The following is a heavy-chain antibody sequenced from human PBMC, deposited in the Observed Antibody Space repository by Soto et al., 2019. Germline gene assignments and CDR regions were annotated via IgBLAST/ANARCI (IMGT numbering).Heavy chain of an antibody. CDR2: IYSGGST. CDR1: GFPVSRNS. D-gene: IGHD2-2*01. V-gene: IGHV3-66*01. Sequence: GGSLRLSCAASGFPVSRNSMSWVRQAPGKGLEWVSVIYSGGSTYYADSVKGRFTISRDNSKNTLYLQMNSLRAEDTAVYYCARDIVVVPAISSYYYMDVWGKGTTVTVSS. J-gene: IGHJ6*03. CDR3: ARDIVVVPAISSYYYMDV.